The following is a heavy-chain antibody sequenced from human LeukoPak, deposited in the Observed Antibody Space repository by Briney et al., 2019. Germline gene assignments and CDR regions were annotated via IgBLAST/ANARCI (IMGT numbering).Heavy chain of an antibody. D-gene: IGHD6-19*01. J-gene: IGHJ6*03. CDR3: AKSSGWESAGYYYYMDV. Sequence: GGSLRLSCAVSGFTVSTYYMSWVRQVPGKGLEWVSVIYSGGSTYYADSVKGRFTISRDNSKNTLYLQMNSLRAEDTAVYYCAKSSGWESAGYYYYMDVWGKGTTVTISS. CDR2: IYSGGST. CDR1: GFTVSTYY. V-gene: IGHV3-53*01.